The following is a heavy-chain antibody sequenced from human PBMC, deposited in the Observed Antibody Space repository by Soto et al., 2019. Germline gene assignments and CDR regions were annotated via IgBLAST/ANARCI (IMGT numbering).Heavy chain of an antibody. CDR3: AHRESSCMYHFDV. Sequence: QITLKESGPTLVRPTQTLTLTCTFSGFSFTTSAVGVGWIRQPPGKALEWLALIYWDDVKRYRPSLKSRLTITNDTSKNQVVLTMTNMDPVDTAIYYCAHRESSCMYHFDVWGQGSLVTVSS. CDR2: IYWDDVK. J-gene: IGHJ4*02. D-gene: IGHD2-2*01. CDR1: GFSFTTSAVG. V-gene: IGHV2-5*02.